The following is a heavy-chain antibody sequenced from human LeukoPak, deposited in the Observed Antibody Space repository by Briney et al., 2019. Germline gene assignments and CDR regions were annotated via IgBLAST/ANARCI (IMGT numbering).Heavy chain of an antibody. V-gene: IGHV1-46*01. J-gene: IGHJ4*02. D-gene: IGHD3-22*01. CDR1: GYTFTSYY. CDR3: ARDRSYYDSSGTIDY. Sequence: ASVKVSRKASGYTFTSYYMHWVRQAPGQGLEWMGIINPSGGSTSYAQKFQGRVTMTRDTSTSTVYMELSSLRSEDTAVYYCARDRSYYDSSGTIDYWGQGTLVTVSS. CDR2: INPSGGST.